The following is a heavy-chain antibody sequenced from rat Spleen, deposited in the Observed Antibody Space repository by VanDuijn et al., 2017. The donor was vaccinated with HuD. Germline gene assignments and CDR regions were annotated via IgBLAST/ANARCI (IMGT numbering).Heavy chain of an antibody. J-gene: IGHJ2*01. V-gene: IGHV2-4*01. D-gene: IGHD4-3*01. Sequence: QVQLKESGPGLVQPSQTLSLTCTVSGFSLTSYGVTWVRQPPGKGLEWMGVVWNGGNTAYNSALKSRLSISRDTSKSQVFLKMNSLQSEDTAIYYCSGPGVDHWGQGVMVTVSS. CDR3: SGPGVDH. CDR2: VWNGGNT. CDR1: GFSLTSYG.